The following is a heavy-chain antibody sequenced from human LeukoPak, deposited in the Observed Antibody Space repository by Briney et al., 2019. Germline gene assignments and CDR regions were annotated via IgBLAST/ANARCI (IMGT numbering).Heavy chain of an antibody. Sequence: GGSLRLSCAASGFTFSRYWMSWVRQAPGKGLEWVANIKQDASEKYYVDSVKGRFTISRDNAKNSLSLQMNSLRVEDTAVYYCAREREGQSHSAFDPWGQGTLVTVSS. CDR1: GFTFSRYW. CDR2: IKQDASEK. CDR3: AREREGQSHSAFDP. V-gene: IGHV3-7*01. J-gene: IGHJ5*02. D-gene: IGHD1-26*01.